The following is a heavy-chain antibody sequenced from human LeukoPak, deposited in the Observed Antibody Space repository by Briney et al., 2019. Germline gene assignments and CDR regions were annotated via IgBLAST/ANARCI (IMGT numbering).Heavy chain of an antibody. V-gene: IGHV4-39*07. CDR2: IYHSGNT. J-gene: IGHJ3*02. CDR3: TGRRQIVAVTATCGSFDM. CDR1: GGSISSYY. Sequence: SETLSLTCTVSGGSISSYYWGWIRQPPGKGLEWIGSIYHSGNTYYNPSLRSRVTISVDTSKNQFSLKLRSLTAADTAVYYCTGRRQIVAVTATCGSFDMWGQGTMVTVSA. D-gene: IGHD2-21*02.